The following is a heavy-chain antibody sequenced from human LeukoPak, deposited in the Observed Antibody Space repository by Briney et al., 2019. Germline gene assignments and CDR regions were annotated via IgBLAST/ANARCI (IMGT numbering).Heavy chain of an antibody. V-gene: IGHV3-7*01. CDR1: GFTFSSYW. D-gene: IGHD3-10*01. Sequence: GGSLRLSCAASGFTFSSYWMSWARQAPGKGLEWVANIKQDGSEKYYVDSVKGRFTISRDNAKNSLYLQMNSLRAEDTAVYYCARDPYYGSGSYYNHWGQGTLVTVSS. J-gene: IGHJ5*02. CDR3: ARDPYYGSGSYYNH. CDR2: IKQDGSEK.